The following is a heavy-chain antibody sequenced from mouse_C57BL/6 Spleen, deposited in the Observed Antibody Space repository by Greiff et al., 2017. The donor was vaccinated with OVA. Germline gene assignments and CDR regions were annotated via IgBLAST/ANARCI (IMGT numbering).Heavy chain of an antibody. D-gene: IGHD5-1*01. V-gene: IGHV2-2*01. CDR3: ARGPLPFAY. J-gene: IGHJ3*01. CDR2: IWSGGST. CDR1: GFSLTSYG. Sequence: VKLEESGPGLVQPSQSLSITCTVSGFSLTSYGVHWVRQSPGKGLEWLGVIWSGGSTDYNAAFISRLSISKDNSKSQVFFKMNSLQADDTAIYYCARGPLPFAYWGQGTLVTVSA.